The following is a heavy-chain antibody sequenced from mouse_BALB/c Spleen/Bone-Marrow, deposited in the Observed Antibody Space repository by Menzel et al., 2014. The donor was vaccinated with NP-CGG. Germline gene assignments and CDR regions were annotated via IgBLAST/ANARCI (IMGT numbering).Heavy chain of an antibody. J-gene: IGHJ2*01. CDR3: ARSLTGKKTFDY. V-gene: IGHV1-54*01. CDR2: INAGSGGT. D-gene: IGHD4-1*01. Sequence: QVQLQQSGAELVRPGTSVKVSCRASGYVFTNYLIEWVKQRPGQGLEWIGVINAGSGGTDYSEKFKGEATLTADKSSSTAYMQLSGLTSDDSAAYFCARSLTGKKTFDYWGQGTTLTVSS. CDR1: GYVFTNYL.